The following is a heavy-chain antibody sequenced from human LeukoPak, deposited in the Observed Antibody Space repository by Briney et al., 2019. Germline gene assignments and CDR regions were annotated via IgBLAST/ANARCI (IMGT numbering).Heavy chain of an antibody. V-gene: IGHV1-69*05. D-gene: IGHD2-21*02. CDR1: GGTFSSYA. Sequence: GASVKVSCKASGGTFSSYAISWVRQAPGQGLEWMGRIIPIFGTANYAQKFQGRVTITTDESTRTAYMELSSLRSEDTAVYYCARGPLVVTAIPFLDYWGQGTLVTVSS. CDR2: IIPIFGTA. J-gene: IGHJ4*02. CDR3: ARGPLVVTAIPFLDY.